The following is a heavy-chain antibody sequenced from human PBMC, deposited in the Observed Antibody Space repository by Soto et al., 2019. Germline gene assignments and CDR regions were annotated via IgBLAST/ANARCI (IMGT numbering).Heavy chain of an antibody. CDR2: INHSGSN. Sequence: QVQLQQWGAGLLKPSETLSLTCAVYGGSFSGYYWSWIRQPPGKGLEWIGEINHSGSNNYNPSLKSRVTLSVDTSKNQFSLKLSSVTAADTAVYYCARDIVGADYYFDYWGQGTLVTVSS. J-gene: IGHJ4*02. CDR1: GGSFSGYY. CDR3: ARDIVGADYYFDY. V-gene: IGHV4-34*01. D-gene: IGHD1-26*01.